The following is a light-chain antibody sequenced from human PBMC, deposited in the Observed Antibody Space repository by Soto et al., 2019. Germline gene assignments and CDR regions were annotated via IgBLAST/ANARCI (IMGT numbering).Light chain of an antibody. Sequence: QSPLAQFPSASASPGQSVTIACTGSSGDIGAYNYVSWYQQHPGKAPKLTIYEVNQRPSRVPDRFPGSTYVITAPLTVSGLQADDEADYYSGATAWTNGWVVGG. CDR2: EVN. J-gene: IGLJ3*02. V-gene: IGLV2-8*01. CDR1: SGDIGAYNY. CDR3: GATAWTNGWV.